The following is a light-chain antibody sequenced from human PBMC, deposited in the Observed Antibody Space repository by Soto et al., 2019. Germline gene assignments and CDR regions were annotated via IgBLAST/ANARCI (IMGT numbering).Light chain of an antibody. V-gene: IGKV3-20*01. CDR3: QQFDSSPWT. J-gene: IGKJ1*01. Sequence: EVVLTQSPGTLSLSPGERATLSCRASQSVSSQFLTWYQQKPGQAPRLLVYGASYRAAGIPDRFTGSGSGTDFPLTINGLEPEDFAVYYCQQFDSSPWTFGQGTKVEIK. CDR2: GAS. CDR1: QSVSSQF.